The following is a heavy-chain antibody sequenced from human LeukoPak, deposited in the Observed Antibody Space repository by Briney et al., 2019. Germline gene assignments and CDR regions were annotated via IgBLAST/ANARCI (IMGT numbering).Heavy chain of an antibody. V-gene: IGHV4-59*01. CDR2: IYYSGST. J-gene: IGHJ5*02. CDR1: GDSISSYY. D-gene: IGHD6-6*01. CDR3: ARDYSQLGRFDP. Sequence: SETLSLTCTVSGDSISSYYWSWIQQPPGKGLEWIGYIYYSGSTNYNPSLKSRVTISVDTSKNQFSLKLSSVTAADTAVYYCARDYSQLGRFDPWGQGTLVTVSS.